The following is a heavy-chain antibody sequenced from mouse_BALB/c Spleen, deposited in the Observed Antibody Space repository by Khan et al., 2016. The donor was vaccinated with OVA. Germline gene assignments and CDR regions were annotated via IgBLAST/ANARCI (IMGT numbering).Heavy chain of an antibody. CDR3: TRHGDVAWFTY. D-gene: IGHD2-13*01. J-gene: IGHJ3*01. CDR1: GYSFTSYY. Sequence: VQLKQSGPELMKPGASVKISCKASGYSFTSYYIHWVMQSHGTSLEWIGYIDPFSGGTTYNQKFKGKATLTVDKSSSTAYIHLSNLTSEDSAVNYCTRHGDVAWFTYWGQGTLVTVSA. V-gene: IGHV1S135*01. CDR2: IDPFSGGT.